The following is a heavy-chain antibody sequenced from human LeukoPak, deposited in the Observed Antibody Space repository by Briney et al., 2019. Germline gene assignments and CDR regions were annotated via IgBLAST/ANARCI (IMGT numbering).Heavy chain of an antibody. CDR2: IYTSGST. D-gene: IGHD2-2*01. Sequence: PSETLSLTCTVSGGSISSYYWSWIRQPAGMGLEWIGRIYTSGSTNYNPSLKSRVTMSVDTSKNQFSLKLSSVTAADTAVYYCGRVGRIYWRSTSCFDAVDIWGQGTMVTVSS. CDR3: GRVGRIYWRSTSCFDAVDI. CDR1: GGSISSYY. J-gene: IGHJ3*02. V-gene: IGHV4-4*07.